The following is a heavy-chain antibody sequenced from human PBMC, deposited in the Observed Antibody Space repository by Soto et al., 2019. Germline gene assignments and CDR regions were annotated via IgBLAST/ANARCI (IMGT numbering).Heavy chain of an antibody. CDR1: GGSFSGYY. J-gene: IGHJ4*02. Sequence: QVQLQHWGAGLLKPSETLSLTCAVYGGSFSGYYWSWIRQPPGKGLEWIGEINHSGSTNYNPSLKRRVTISVDTSKNQFSLKLSSVTAADTAVYYCAPLYCSGGSCYPSDYWGKGTLVTVSS. D-gene: IGHD2-15*01. CDR3: APLYCSGGSCYPSDY. CDR2: INHSGST. V-gene: IGHV4-34*01.